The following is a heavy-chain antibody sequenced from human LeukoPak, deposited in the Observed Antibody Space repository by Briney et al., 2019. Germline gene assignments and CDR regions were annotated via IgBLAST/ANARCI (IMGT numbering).Heavy chain of an antibody. CDR3: ARGIGSGWYEEFDY. J-gene: IGHJ4*02. CDR1: GGSISSGDYY. V-gene: IGHV4-30-4*08. Sequence: SQTLSLTCTVSGGSISSGDYYWSWIRQPPGKGLEWIGYIYYSGSTNYNPSLKSRVAISVDTSKNQFSLKLSSVTAADTAVYYCARGIGSGWYEEFDYWGQGTLVTVSS. D-gene: IGHD6-19*01. CDR2: IYYSGST.